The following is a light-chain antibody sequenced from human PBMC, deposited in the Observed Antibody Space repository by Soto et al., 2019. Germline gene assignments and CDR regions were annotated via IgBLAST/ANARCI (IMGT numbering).Light chain of an antibody. CDR1: QSVLYSSNNKNY. V-gene: IGKV4-1*01. J-gene: IGKJ1*01. CDR3: QQYYSTPKT. Sequence: DIVMTQSPDSLAVYLGERATINCKSSQSVLYSSNNKNYLAWYQQKPGQPPKLLLYLASTRESGVPDRFSGSGSRTDFTLTISSLQAEDVAVYYCQQYYSTPKTFGQGTKVEIK. CDR2: LAS.